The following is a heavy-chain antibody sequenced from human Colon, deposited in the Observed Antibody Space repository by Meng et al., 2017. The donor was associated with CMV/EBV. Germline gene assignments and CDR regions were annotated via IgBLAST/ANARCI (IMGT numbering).Heavy chain of an antibody. CDR3: TRGNSHAHDY. CDR1: GFTFSSYW. J-gene: IGHJ4*02. Sequence: GESLKISCATSGFTFSSYWTHWVRQAPGKGLVWVSRVNSDGTSTSYADSVKGRFTISRDNAENTLYLQMNSLRAEDTAVYYCTRGNSHAHDYWGQGTLVTVSS. D-gene: IGHD4-23*01. CDR2: VNSDGTST. V-gene: IGHV3-74*01.